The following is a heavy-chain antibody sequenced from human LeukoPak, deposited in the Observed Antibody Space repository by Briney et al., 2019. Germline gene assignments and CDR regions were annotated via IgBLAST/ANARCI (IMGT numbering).Heavy chain of an antibody. CDR2: ISAYNGNT. D-gene: IGHD2-2*01. Sequence: GASVKVSCKASGYTFTSYGISWVRQAPGQGLEWMGWISAYNGNTNYAQKLQGRVTMTTDTSTSTAYMELRSLRSDDTAVYYCARDFSVPAASDFQHWGQGTLVTVSS. CDR1: GYTFTSYG. J-gene: IGHJ1*01. CDR3: ARDFSVPAASDFQH. V-gene: IGHV1-18*01.